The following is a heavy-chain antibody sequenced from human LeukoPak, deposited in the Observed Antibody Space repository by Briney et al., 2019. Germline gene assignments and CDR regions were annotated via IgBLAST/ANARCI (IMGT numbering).Heavy chain of an antibody. CDR3: AKSVRVVIISPFDY. J-gene: IGHJ4*02. D-gene: IGHD3-3*01. CDR1: GFTFSSYA. CDR2: ISGSGGST. Sequence: GGSLRLSCAASGFTFSSYAMSWVRQALGKGLEWVSAISGSGGSTYYADSVKGRFTISRDNSKNPLYLQMNSLRAEDTAVYYCAKSVRVVIISPFDYWGQGTLVTVSS. V-gene: IGHV3-23*01.